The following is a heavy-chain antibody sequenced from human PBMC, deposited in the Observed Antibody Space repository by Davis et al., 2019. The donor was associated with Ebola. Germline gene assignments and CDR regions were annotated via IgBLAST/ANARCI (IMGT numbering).Heavy chain of an antibody. D-gene: IGHD2-2*02. CDR2: INSDGSST. Sequence: HTAGSLRLSCAASGFTFSSYWMHWVRQAPGKGLVWVSRINSDGSSTTYADSVKGRFTISRDNAKNTLYLQTNSLSAEDTAVYYCARGRGDCWSTTCYIDYWGQGTLVTVSS. V-gene: IGHV3-74*01. CDR1: GFTFSSYW. CDR3: ARGRGDCWSTTCYIDY. J-gene: IGHJ4*02.